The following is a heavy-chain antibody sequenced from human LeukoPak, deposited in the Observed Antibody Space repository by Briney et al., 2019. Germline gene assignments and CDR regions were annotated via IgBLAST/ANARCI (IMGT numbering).Heavy chain of an antibody. D-gene: IGHD3-22*01. J-gene: IGHJ5*02. Sequence: ETLSLTCTVSGGSISSYYWSWIRQPPGKGLEWIGYIYTSGSTNYNPSLKSRVTISVDTSKNQFSLKLSSVTAADTAVYYCARHRNSMIGAWFDPWGQGTLVTVSS. CDR3: ARHRNSMIGAWFDP. V-gene: IGHV4-4*09. CDR2: IYTSGST. CDR1: GGSISSYY.